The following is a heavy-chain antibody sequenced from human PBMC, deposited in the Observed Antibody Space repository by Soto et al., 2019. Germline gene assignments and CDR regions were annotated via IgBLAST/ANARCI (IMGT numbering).Heavy chain of an antibody. CDR3: ARGPFEYGNYLWFDP. D-gene: IGHD4-17*01. J-gene: IGHJ5*02. CDR1: GYTFTGYY. Sequence: ASVKVSCKASGYTFTGYYMHWVRQAPGQGLEWMGWINPNSGGTNYAQKFQGWVTMTRDTSISTAYMELSRLRSDDTAVYYCARGPFEYGNYLWFDPWGQGTLVTAPQ. CDR2: INPNSGGT. V-gene: IGHV1-2*04.